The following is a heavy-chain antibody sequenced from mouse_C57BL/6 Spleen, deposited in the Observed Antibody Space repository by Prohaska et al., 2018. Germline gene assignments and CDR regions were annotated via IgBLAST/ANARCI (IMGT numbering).Heavy chain of an antibody. D-gene: IGHD3-3*01. Sequence: SVKMSCKASGYTFTDYNMHWVKQSHGKSLEWIGYINPNNGGTSYNQKFKGKATLTVDKSSSTAYMELRSLTSEDSAVYYCARGGRFDYWGQGTTLTVSS. CDR3: ARGGRFDY. V-gene: IGHV1-22*01. CDR2: INPNNGGT. CDR1: GYTFTDYN. J-gene: IGHJ2*01.